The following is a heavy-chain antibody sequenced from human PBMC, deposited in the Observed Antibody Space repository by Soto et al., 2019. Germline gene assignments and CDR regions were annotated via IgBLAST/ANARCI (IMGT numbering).Heavy chain of an antibody. CDR3: TRDIPPDRPRDEVVVVAATLEEEYYYYYGMDV. D-gene: IGHD2-15*01. V-gene: IGHV3-49*03. CDR2: IRSKAYGGTT. CDR1: GFTFGDYA. J-gene: IGHJ6*02. Sequence: GGSLRLSCTASGFTFGDYAMSWFRQAPGKGQEWVGFIRSKAYGGTTEYAASVKGRFTISRDDSKSIAYLQMNSLKTEDTAVYYCTRDIPPDRPRDEVVVVAATLEEEYYYYYGMDVWGQGTTVTDSS.